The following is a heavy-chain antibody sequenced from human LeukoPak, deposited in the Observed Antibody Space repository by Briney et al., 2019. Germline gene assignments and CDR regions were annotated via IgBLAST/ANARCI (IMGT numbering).Heavy chain of an antibody. V-gene: IGHV3-30*02. D-gene: IGHD2-15*01. Sequence: GGSLRLSCAASGFTFSSYGMHWVRQAPGKGLEWVAFIRYDGSNKYYADSVKGRFTISRDNSKNTLYLQMNSLRAEDTAVYYCARVLRYCSGGNCYSGGLGYMDAWGKGTTVTISS. CDR2: IRYDGSNK. CDR3: ARVLRYCSGGNCYSGGLGYMDA. CDR1: GFTFSSYG. J-gene: IGHJ6*03.